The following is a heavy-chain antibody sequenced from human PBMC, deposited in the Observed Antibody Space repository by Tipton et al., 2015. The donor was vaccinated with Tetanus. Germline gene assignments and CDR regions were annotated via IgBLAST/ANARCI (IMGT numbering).Heavy chain of an antibody. CDR1: GFTFSSYA. J-gene: IGHJ4*02. D-gene: IGHD3-9*01. CDR3: ASIGVVGGYFDWPEFSPYFDY. Sequence: SLRLSCAASGFTFSSYAMSWVRQAPGKGLEWVSAISGSGGSTYYADSVKGRFTISRDNSKNTLYLQMNSLRAEDTAVYYCASIGVVGGYFDWPEFSPYFDYWGQGPLVAVSS. V-gene: IGHV3-23*01. CDR2: ISGSGGST.